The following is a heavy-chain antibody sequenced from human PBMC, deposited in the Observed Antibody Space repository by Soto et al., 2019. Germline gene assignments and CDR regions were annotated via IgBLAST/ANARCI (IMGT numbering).Heavy chain of an antibody. CDR3: ARVWGGAFDI. CDR1: GGSISNYY. Sequence: SETLSLTCTVSGGSISNYYWSWIRQPPGKGLKRIGYIYYSGSTNYNPSLKSRVTISVDTYKNQFSLKLSSVTAADTAVYYCARVWGGAFDIWGQGTMVTVSS. D-gene: IGHD3-10*01. V-gene: IGHV4-59*01. J-gene: IGHJ3*02. CDR2: IYYSGST.